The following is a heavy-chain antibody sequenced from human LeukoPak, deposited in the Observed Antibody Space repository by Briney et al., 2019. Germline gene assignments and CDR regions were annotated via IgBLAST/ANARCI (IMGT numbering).Heavy chain of an antibody. V-gene: IGHV4-39*01. CDR3: ARHPNSWFDP. Sequence: PSETLSLTCTVSGGSISTTNYYWGWIRQPPGKGLEWIGTIYYTGSTYYNLSLKSRVTISVDTSKNQFSLSLNSVTAADTAVYYCARHPNSWFDPWGQGTLVTVSS. CDR1: GGSISTTNYY. CDR2: IYYTGST. J-gene: IGHJ5*02.